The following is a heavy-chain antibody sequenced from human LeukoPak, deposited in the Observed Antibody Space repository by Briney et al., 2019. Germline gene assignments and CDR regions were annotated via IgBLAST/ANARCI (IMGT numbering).Heavy chain of an antibody. CDR2: IYSGGST. CDR3: ARPQSSSGYYWPFDD. CDR1: GFTVSSNY. J-gene: IGHJ4*02. V-gene: IGHV3-53*01. D-gene: IGHD3-22*01. Sequence: GGSLRLSCAASGFTVSSNYMSWVRQAPGKGLEWVSVIYSGGSTYYADSVKGRFTISRDNSKNTLYLQMNSLRAEDTAVYYCARPQSSSGYYWPFDDWGQGTLVTVSS.